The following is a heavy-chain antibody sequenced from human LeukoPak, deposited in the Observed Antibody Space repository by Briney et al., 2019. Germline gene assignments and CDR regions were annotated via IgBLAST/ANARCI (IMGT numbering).Heavy chain of an antibody. J-gene: IGHJ4*02. V-gene: IGHV3-21*04. CDR1: GFTFSSYG. Sequence: GGSLRLSCAASGFTFSSYGMHWVRQAPGKGLEWVSSISSTSGIIYYADSLRGRFTISRDNTKNTLYLQMNSLRAEDTAVYYCAKDSAKKYDDYWGQGTLVTVSS. CDR3: AKDSAKKYDDY. CDR2: ISSTSGII. D-gene: IGHD2/OR15-2a*01.